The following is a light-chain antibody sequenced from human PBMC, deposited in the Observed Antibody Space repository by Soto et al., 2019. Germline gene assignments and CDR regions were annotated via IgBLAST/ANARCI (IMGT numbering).Light chain of an antibody. CDR2: GAS. CDR3: QQYNNWPPIT. Sequence: EIVLTQSPGTLSLSPGERATLSCRASQSVSSYLAWYQQKPGQAPRLLIYGASTRATGIPARFSGSGSGTDFTLTISSLQSEDFAVYYCQQYNNWPPITFGQGTRLEIK. V-gene: IGKV3D-15*01. CDR1: QSVSSY. J-gene: IGKJ5*01.